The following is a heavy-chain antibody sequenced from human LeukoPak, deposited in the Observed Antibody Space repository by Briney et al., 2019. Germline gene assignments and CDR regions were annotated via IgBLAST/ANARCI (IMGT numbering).Heavy chain of an antibody. V-gene: IGHV4-31*03. CDR1: GGSISSGGYY. CDR3: ARAGGFFSPFGY. J-gene: IGHJ4*02. Sequence: SETLSLTCTVSGGSISSGGYYWSWIRQHPGKGLEWIGYIYYSGSIYYNPSLKSRVTISVDTSKNQFSLKLSSVTAADTAVYYCARAGGFFSPFGYWGQGTLVTVSS. D-gene: IGHD3-3*01. CDR2: IYYSGSI.